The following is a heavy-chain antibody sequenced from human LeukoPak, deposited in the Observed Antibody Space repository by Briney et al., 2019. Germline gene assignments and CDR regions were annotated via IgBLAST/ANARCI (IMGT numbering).Heavy chain of an antibody. D-gene: IGHD3-10*01. CDR2: IYSGGST. CDR3: ARDYGSGSYFDY. J-gene: IGHJ4*02. Sequence: GGSLRLSCAASGFTVSSNYMSWVRQAPGKGLECVSVIYSGGSTYYADSVKGRFTISRDNSKNTLYLQMNSLRAEDTAVYYCARDYGSGSYFDYWGQGTLVTVSS. CDR1: GFTVSSNY. V-gene: IGHV3-53*01.